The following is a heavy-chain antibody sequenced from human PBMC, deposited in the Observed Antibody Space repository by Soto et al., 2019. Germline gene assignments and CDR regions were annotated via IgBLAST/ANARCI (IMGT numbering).Heavy chain of an antibody. V-gene: IGHV3-21*01. Sequence: EVQLVESGGGLVKPGGSLRLSCAASGFTFSSYSMNWVRRALGKGLEWVSSISSSSSYIYYADSVKGRFTISRDNAKNSLYLQINSLRAEETAVYYCASQETYYDILTGYSPKYFDLWGRGTLVTVSS. CDR3: ASQETYYDILTGYSPKYFDL. J-gene: IGHJ2*01. CDR2: ISSSSSYI. D-gene: IGHD3-9*01. CDR1: GFTFSSYS.